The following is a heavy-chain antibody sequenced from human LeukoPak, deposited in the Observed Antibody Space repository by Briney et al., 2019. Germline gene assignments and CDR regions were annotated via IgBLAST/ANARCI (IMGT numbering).Heavy chain of an antibody. D-gene: IGHD3-9*01. J-gene: IGHJ6*02. V-gene: IGHV3-21*01. Sequence: PGGSLRLSCAASGFTFNSYSMNWVRQAPGKGLEWVSSISSSSSYIYYADSVKGRFTISRDNAKNSLYLQMNSLRAEDTAVYYCARDQTYNDILTYEIYYYGMDVWGQGTTVTVSS. CDR1: GFTFNSYS. CDR2: ISSSSSYI. CDR3: ARDQTYNDILTYEIYYYGMDV.